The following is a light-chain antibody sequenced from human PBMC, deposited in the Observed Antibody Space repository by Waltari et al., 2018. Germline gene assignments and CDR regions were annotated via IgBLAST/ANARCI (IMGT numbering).Light chain of an antibody. CDR2: GNN. CDR1: SSNIRAGDD. CDR3: QSYDSSLSGSV. V-gene: IGLV1-40*01. J-gene: IGLJ2*01. Sequence: QSRLTQPRSVSGAPGQRGTISCTGSSSNIRAGDDVHWYQLLPGTATKLLIYGNNNRPSGVPDRFDGSKSGTSASLAISGLQAENEAGYYCQSYDSSLSGSVFGGGYNMTVL.